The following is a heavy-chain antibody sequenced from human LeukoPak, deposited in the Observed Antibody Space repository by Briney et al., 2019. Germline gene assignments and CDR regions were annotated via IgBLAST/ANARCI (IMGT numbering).Heavy chain of an antibody. V-gene: IGHV3-48*03. CDR3: ARESDHSVSQVDFDL. Sequence: GGSLRLSCAASGFTFSSYEMNWVRQAPGKGLEWVTYISRSGSTIYYTDSVKGRFTISRDNAKNSLYLQMNSLRAEDTAVYYCARESDHSVSQVDFDLWGQGTMVTVSS. D-gene: IGHD1-14*01. CDR2: ISRSGSTI. J-gene: IGHJ3*01. CDR1: GFTFSSYE.